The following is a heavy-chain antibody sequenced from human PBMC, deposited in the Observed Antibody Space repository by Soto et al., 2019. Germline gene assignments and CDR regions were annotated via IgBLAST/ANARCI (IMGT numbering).Heavy chain of an antibody. CDR3: AKGPLGPMVRGVTGWFDP. V-gene: IGHV3-30*18. J-gene: IGHJ5*02. Sequence: GGSLRLSCAASGFTFSSCGMHWVRQAPGKGLEWVAVISYDGSNKYYADSVKGRFTISRDNSKNTLYLQMNSLRAEDTAVYYCAKGPLGPMVRGVTGWFDPWGQGT. D-gene: IGHD3-10*01. CDR2: ISYDGSNK. CDR1: GFTFSSCG.